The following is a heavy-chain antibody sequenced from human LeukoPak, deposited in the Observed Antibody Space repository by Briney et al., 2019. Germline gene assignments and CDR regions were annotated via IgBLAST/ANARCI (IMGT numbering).Heavy chain of an antibody. J-gene: IGHJ5*02. CDR2: ISAYNGNT. Sequence: ASVKVSCKASGYTFTSYGISWVRQAPGQGLEWMGWISAYNGNTNYAQKLQGRVTMTTDTSTSTAYMELRSLRSDDTAVYYCARYSGDSSGYYYGGGWFDPWGQGTLVTVSS. CDR1: GYTFTSYG. V-gene: IGHV1-18*01. CDR3: ARYSGDSSGYYYGGGWFDP. D-gene: IGHD3-22*01.